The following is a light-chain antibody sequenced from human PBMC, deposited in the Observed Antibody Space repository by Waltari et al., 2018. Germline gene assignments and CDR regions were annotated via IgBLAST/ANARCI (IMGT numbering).Light chain of an antibody. Sequence: DVVMTQSPLSLPVNLGQPASISCKSSQSLVHSDGNTHLNWFHQRPGQSPRRLIYRVSNRDSGVPDRFSGSGSGTDFTLKISRVEAEDVGVYYCMQGTHWPYTFGQGTKLDIK. CDR3: MQGTHWPYT. CDR2: RVS. V-gene: IGKV2-30*02. J-gene: IGKJ2*01. CDR1: QSLVHSDGNTH.